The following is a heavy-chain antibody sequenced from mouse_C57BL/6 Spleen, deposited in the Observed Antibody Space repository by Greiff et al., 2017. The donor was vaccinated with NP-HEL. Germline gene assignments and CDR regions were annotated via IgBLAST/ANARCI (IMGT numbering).Heavy chain of an antibody. CDR3: AKYGSSPYYAMDD. CDR2: IHPNSGST. CDR1: GYTFTSYW. D-gene: IGHD1-1*01. Sequence: QVQLQQPGAELVKPGASVKLSCKASGYTFTSYWMHWVKQRPGQGLEWIGMIHPNSGSTNYNEKFKSKATLTVDKSSSTAYMQLSSLTSEDSAVYYCAKYGSSPYYAMDDWGQGTSVTVSS. J-gene: IGHJ4*01. V-gene: IGHV1-64*01.